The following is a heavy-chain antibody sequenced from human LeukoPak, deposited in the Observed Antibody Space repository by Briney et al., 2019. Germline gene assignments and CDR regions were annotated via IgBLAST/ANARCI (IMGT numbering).Heavy chain of an antibody. CDR2: IIPIFGTA. D-gene: IGHD2-2*01. J-gene: IGHJ5*02. V-gene: IGHV1-69*13. CDR1: GGTFSSYA. Sequence: ASVKVSCKASGGTFSSYAISWVRQAPGQGLEWMGGIIPIFGTANYAQKFQGRVTITADESTSTAYMELSSLRSEDTAVYYCARDPCSSTSCFXWXXPXGQGXXXTV. CDR3: ARDPCSSTSCFXWXXP.